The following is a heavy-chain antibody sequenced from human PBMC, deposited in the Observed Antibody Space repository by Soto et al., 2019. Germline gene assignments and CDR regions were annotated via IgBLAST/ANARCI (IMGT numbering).Heavy chain of an antibody. CDR3: AKVAGSYYFDY. D-gene: IGHD6-19*01. Sequence: EVQLLESGGGLAQPGGSLRLSCAASGFTFSSYVMSWVRQAPGKGLEWVSGISGSGGSTYYADSVKGRFTISRDNSKNTLCLHMNSLRAEDTAVYYCAKVAGSYYFDYWGQGTLVTVSS. V-gene: IGHV3-23*01. J-gene: IGHJ4*02. CDR2: ISGSGGST. CDR1: GFTFSSYV.